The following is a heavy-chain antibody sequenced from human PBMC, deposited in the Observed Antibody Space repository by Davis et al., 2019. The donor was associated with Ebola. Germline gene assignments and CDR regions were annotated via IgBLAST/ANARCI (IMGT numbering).Heavy chain of an antibody. J-gene: IGHJ6*04. CDR2: ANSDGSTT. CDR1: GFTFINYW. D-gene: IGHD3-10*01. CDR3: SREVRGGFSPMDL. V-gene: IGHV3-74*01. Sequence: PGGSLRLSCAASGFTFINYWMHWVRQAPGKGLGWVSRANSDGSTTGYGDSVKGRFTISRDNARNTLYLQMNSLRAEDTAVYYCSREVRGGFSPMDLWGTGTTVTVSS.